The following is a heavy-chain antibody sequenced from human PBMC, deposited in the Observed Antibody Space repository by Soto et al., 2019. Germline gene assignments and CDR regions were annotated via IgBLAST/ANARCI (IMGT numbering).Heavy chain of an antibody. D-gene: IGHD1-1*01. V-gene: IGHV3-23*01. CDR1: GFTFSSSA. CDR2: ISDSGGRT. J-gene: IGHJ5*02. Sequence: EEQLLESGGGLVQPGESLRLSCAASGFTFSSSAMNWVRQAPGKGLEWVSIISDSGGRTYYADSVRGRITISRDNSKNTLYLQMNSLRAEDTAVYYCAKSLNINWKNWFDPWGQGTLVTVSS. CDR3: AKSLNINWKNWFDP.